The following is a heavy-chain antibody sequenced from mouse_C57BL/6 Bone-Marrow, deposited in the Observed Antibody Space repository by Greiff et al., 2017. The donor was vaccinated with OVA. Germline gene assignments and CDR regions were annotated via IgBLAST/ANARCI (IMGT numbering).Heavy chain of an antibody. CDR1: GYTFTSYW. J-gene: IGHJ2*01. D-gene: IGHD2-1*01. V-gene: IGHV1-69*01. CDR2: IDPSDSYT. CDR3: ARGGGNYLFDY. Sequence: QVQLKQPGAELVMPGASVKLSCKASGYTFTSYWMHWVKQRPGQGLEWIGEIDPSDSYTNYNQKFKGKSTLTVDKSSSTAYMQLSSLTSEDSAVYYCARGGGNYLFDYWGQGTTLTVSS.